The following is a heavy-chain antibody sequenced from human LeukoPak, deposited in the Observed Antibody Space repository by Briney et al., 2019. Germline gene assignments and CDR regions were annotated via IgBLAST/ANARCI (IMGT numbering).Heavy chain of an antibody. J-gene: IGHJ3*01. CDR2: IYYSGST. D-gene: IGHD2-2*02. CDR3: ARGSYCSSTTCYNYAFDL. CDR1: GYSISSGYY. Sequence: RPSETLSLTCTVSGYSISSGYYWNWIRQPPGKGLEWIGYIYYSGSTTYNPSLKSRVTMSVDTSKNQFSLKLSSVTAADTAVYYCARGSYCSSTTCYNYAFDLWGQGTMVTVSS. V-gene: IGHV4-61*01.